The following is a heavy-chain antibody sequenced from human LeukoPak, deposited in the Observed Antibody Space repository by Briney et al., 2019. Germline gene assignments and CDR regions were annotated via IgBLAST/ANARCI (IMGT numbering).Heavy chain of an antibody. Sequence: SETLSLTCAVYGGSFSGYYWSWIRQPPGKGLEWIGAINHSGSTNYNPSLKSRVTISVDTSKNQFSLKLSSVTAADTAVYYCARTSSTSPGGGYYFDYWGQGTLVTVSS. J-gene: IGHJ4*02. CDR2: INHSGST. V-gene: IGHV4-34*01. D-gene: IGHD2-2*01. CDR1: GGSFSGYY. CDR3: ARTSSTSPGGGYYFDY.